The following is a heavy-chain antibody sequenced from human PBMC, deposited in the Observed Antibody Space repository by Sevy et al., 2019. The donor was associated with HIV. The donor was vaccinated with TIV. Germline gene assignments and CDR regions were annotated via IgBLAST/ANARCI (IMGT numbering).Heavy chain of an antibody. CDR1: GFTFSSYG. J-gene: IGHJ6*02. CDR3: AKDRAEYGSPYYYYYGMDV. CDR2: ISYDGSNK. D-gene: IGHD3-10*01. V-gene: IGHV3-30*18. Sequence: GESLKISCAASGFTFSSYGMHWVRQAPGKGLEWVAVISYDGSNKYYVDSVKGRFTISRDNSKNTLYLQMNSLRAEDTAVYYCAKDRAEYGSPYYYYYGMDVWGQGTTVTVSS.